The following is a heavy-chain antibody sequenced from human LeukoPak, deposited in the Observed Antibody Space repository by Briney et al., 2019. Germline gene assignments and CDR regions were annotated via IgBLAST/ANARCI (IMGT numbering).Heavy chain of an antibody. V-gene: IGHV1-69*13. CDR2: IIPIFGTA. Sequence: GASVTVSCTASGGTFSSYAISWVRQAPGQGLEWMGGIIPIFGTANYAQKFQGRVTITADESTSTAYMELSSLRSEDTAVYYCAVETYYYGSGSYSIDYWGQGTLVTVSS. CDR3: AVETYYYGSGSYSIDY. CDR1: GGTFSSYA. J-gene: IGHJ4*02. D-gene: IGHD3-10*01.